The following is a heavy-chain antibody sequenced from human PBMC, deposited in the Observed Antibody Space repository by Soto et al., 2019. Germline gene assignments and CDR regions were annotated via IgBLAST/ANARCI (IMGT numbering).Heavy chain of an antibody. CDR1: GGSIISYY. J-gene: IGHJ4*01. Sequence: SETLSLTCIVSGGSIISYYWTWIRQPPGKGLEWIGHIYYSGSTNYNPSLKSRVTMSVDTSKNQFSLKLNSLTAADTAVYYCARSSPRVVAPLDHWCQGTLVTVSS. V-gene: IGHV4-59*01. CDR2: IYYSGST. D-gene: IGHD3-3*01. CDR3: ARSSPRVVAPLDH.